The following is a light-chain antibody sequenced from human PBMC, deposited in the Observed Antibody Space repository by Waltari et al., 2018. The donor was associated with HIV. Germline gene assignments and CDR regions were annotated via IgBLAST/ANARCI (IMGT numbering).Light chain of an antibody. Sequence: QSVLTQPPSASGTPGQRGTISCYGSSYNIGSSDVTWYQHLPGTAPKLLIYSNYQRPSGVPDRISDSKSGTSASLASSGLQSEDEADYYCATWDDSLNGWVFGGGTRLTVL. CDR2: SNY. V-gene: IGLV1-44*01. CDR3: ATWDDSLNGWV. J-gene: IGLJ3*02. CDR1: SYNIGSSD.